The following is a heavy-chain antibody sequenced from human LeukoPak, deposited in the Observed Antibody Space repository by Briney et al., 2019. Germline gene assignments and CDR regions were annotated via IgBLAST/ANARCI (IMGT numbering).Heavy chain of an antibody. D-gene: IGHD6-13*01. CDR1: GGSISSGGYY. CDR3: ARVRAMYSSNFYYYYYGMDV. Sequence: KPSETLSLTCTVSGGSISSGGYYWSWIRQHPGKGLEWIGYIYYSGSTYYNPSLKSRITISVDTSKKQFSLKLTSVTAADTAVYYCARVRAMYSSNFYYYYYGMDVWGQGTTVTVSS. CDR2: IYYSGST. V-gene: IGHV4-31*03. J-gene: IGHJ6*02.